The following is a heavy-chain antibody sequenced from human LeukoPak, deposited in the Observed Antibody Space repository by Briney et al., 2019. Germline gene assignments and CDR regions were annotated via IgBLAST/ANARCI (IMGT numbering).Heavy chain of an antibody. J-gene: IGHJ6*03. V-gene: IGHV3-48*03. CDR1: GFTLSSYE. CDR2: ISSSGSTI. D-gene: IGHD6-19*01. CDR3: VRETPIAVAGTIYFYFYMDV. Sequence: GESLRLSCAASGFTLSSYEMNWVRQAPGKGLEWVSYISSSGSTIYYADSVKGRFTISRDNAKNSLYLQMSSLRAEDTALYYCVRETPIAVAGTIYFYFYMDVWGKGTTVTVSS.